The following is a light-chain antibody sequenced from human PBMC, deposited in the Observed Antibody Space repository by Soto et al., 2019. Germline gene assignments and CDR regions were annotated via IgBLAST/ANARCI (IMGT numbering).Light chain of an antibody. CDR2: DAS. Sequence: DIQMTQSPSTLPASVGDRVTITCRASQSITNRLAWYQQKPGKAPKVLIYDASNLESGVPSRFSGSGFRKQFILTIRSLQPDDFATYGCQHYGGMWTFAEGTKV. CDR1: QSITNR. J-gene: IGKJ1*01. V-gene: IGKV1-5*01. CDR3: QHYGGMWT.